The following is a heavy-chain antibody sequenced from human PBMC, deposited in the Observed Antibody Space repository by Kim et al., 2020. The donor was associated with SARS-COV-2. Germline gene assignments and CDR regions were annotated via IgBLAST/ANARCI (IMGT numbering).Heavy chain of an antibody. V-gene: IGHV1-18*01. CDR2: ISAYNGNT. Sequence: ASVKVSCKASGYTFTSYGISWVRQAPEQGLEWMGWISAYNGNTNYAQKLQGRVTMTTDTSTSTAYMELRSLRSDDTAVYYCARDRLPPPEGGHYYYYGMDVWGQGTTVTVSS. CDR1: GYTFTSYG. D-gene: IGHD3-16*01. J-gene: IGHJ6*02. CDR3: ARDRLPPPEGGHYYYYGMDV.